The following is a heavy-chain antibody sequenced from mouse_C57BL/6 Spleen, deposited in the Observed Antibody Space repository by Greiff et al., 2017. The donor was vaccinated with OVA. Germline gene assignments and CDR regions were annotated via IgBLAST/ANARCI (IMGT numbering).Heavy chain of an antibody. V-gene: IGHV8-8*01. Sequence: LQQSGPGILQPSQTLSLTCSFSGFSLSTFGMGVSWIRQPSGKGLEWLAHIWWDDDKYYNPALKSRLTISKDTSKNQVFLKIANVDTADTATYYCARIHYSNYVEYFDVWGTGTTVTVSS. CDR3: ARIHYSNYVEYFDV. J-gene: IGHJ1*03. CDR2: IWWDDDK. D-gene: IGHD2-5*01. CDR1: GFSLSTFGMG.